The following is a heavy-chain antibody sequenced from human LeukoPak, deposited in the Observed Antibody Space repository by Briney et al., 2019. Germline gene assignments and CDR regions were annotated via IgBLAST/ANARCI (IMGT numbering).Heavy chain of an antibody. J-gene: IGHJ4*02. D-gene: IGHD3-10*01. CDR2: ISDSGGST. Sequence: QTGGSLRLSCAASGFTFSNYAMSWVRQAPGKGLEWVSSISDSGGSTYYADSVKGRFTISRDNSKNTLYLQMNSLRAEDTAVYYCAGNYGPYYFDYWGQGTLVTVSS. V-gene: IGHV3-23*01. CDR3: AGNYGPYYFDY. CDR1: GFTFSNYA.